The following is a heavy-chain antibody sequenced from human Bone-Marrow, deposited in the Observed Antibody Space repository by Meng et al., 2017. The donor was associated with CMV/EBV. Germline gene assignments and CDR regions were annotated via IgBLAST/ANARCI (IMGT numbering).Heavy chain of an antibody. CDR1: LSSGSSY. Sequence: LSSGSSYWDWTRKPPGKGLEWIGSVSDGGSTYYNPSLKSRVTISIDTSKNQFSLKLTSVSVADSAVYYCSRGSIDVAAAGPLNWFDPWGQGTLVTVSS. D-gene: IGHD6-13*01. J-gene: IGHJ5*02. CDR2: VSDGGST. V-gene: IGHV4-39*07. CDR3: SRGSIDVAAAGPLNWFDP.